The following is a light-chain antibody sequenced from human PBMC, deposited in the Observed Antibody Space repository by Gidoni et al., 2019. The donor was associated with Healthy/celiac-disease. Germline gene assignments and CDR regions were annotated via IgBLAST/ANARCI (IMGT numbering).Light chain of an antibody. J-gene: IGLJ2*01. CDR1: SSDVGGYNY. V-gene: IGLV2-14*03. CDR3: SSYTSSSTPV. CDR2: DVS. Sequence: GTSSDVGGYNYVSWYQQHPGKAPKLMIYDVSNRPSGVSNRFSGSKSGNTASLTISGLQAEDEADYYCSSYTSSSTPVFGGGTKLTVL.